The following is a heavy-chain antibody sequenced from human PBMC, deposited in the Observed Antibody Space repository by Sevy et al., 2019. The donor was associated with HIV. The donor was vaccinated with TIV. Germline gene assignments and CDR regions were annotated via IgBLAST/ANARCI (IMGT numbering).Heavy chain of an antibody. J-gene: IGHJ4*02. CDR1: GFTFSSYA. V-gene: IGHV3-30-3*01. CDR2: ISYDGSNK. CDR3: ARDSTVEMATMGFDY. D-gene: IGHD5-12*01. Sequence: GGSLRLSCAASGFTFSSYAMHWVRQAPGKGLEWVAVISYDGSNKYYADSVKGRFTISGDNSKNTLYLQMNSLRAEDTAVYYCARDSTVEMATMGFDYWGQGTLLTVSS.